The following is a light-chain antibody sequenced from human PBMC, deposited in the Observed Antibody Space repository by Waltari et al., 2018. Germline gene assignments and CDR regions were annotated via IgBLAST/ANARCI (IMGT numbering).Light chain of an antibody. CDR3: HSHATSITSVI. V-gene: IGLV2-23*02. Sequence: QSALTQPASVSGSPGQSITISCTGTTSDVGNYNLVSWYQQHPGTAPNLIIYEVTKRPSGVSNRFAGSKSGNTASLTISGLQADDEADYYCHSHATSITSVIFGGGTKLTVI. CDR1: TSDVGNYNL. CDR2: EVT. J-gene: IGLJ2*01.